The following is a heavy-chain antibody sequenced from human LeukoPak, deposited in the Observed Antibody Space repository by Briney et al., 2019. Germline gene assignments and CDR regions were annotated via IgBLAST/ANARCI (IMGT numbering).Heavy chain of an antibody. V-gene: IGHV4-59*12. J-gene: IGHJ4*02. Sequence: SETLSLTCTVSGDSISTYYWSWIRQPPGKGLEWIGEIYHSGSTNYNPSLKSRVTISVDKSKNQFSLKLSSVTAADTAVYYCARDQGLYYFDYWGQGTLVTVSS. CDR2: IYHSGST. CDR1: GDSISTYY. CDR3: ARDQGLYYFDY.